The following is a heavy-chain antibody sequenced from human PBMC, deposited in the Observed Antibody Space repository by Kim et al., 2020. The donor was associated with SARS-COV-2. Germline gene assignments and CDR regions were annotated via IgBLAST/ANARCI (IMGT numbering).Heavy chain of an antibody. Sequence: SETLSLTCTVSGGSISSYYWSWIRQPPGKGLEWIGYIYYSGSTNYNPSLKSRVTISVDTSKNQFSLKLSSVTAADTAVYYCARAHFYWEWFGELCWFDPWGQGTLVTVSS. D-gene: IGHD3-10*01. J-gene: IGHJ5*02. CDR2: IYYSGST. CDR3: ARAHFYWEWFGELCWFDP. CDR1: GGSISSYY. V-gene: IGHV4-59*01.